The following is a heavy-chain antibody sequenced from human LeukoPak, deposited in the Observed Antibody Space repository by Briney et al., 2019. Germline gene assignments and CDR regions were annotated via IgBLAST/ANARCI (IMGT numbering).Heavy chain of an antibody. CDR1: GFTLSSYG. Sequence: GGSLRLSCAASGFTLSSYGMLWVRQAPGKGLEWVAVIWYDGSNKYYADSVKGRFTISRDNSKNTLYLQMNSLRAEDTAVYYCAREEYCSSTSCLGYYYYGMDVWGQGTTVTVSS. CDR2: IWYDGSNK. CDR3: AREEYCSSTSCLGYYYYGMDV. V-gene: IGHV3-33*01. J-gene: IGHJ6*02. D-gene: IGHD2-2*01.